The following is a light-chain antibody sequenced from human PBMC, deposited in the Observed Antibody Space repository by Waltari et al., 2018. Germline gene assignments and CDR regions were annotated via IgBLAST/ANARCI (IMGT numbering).Light chain of an antibody. CDR1: SSDVGDYHY. V-gene: IGLV2-11*01. CDR2: DVS. J-gene: IGLJ1*01. Sequence: QSALTQPRSVSASPAQSVTIPCTGTSSDVGDYHYVPWYQQHPGKAPKLMIYDVSKRPSGVPDRFSGSKSGNTASLTISGLQAEDEADYYCCSFAGSYVFGTGTKVTVL. CDR3: CSFAGSYV.